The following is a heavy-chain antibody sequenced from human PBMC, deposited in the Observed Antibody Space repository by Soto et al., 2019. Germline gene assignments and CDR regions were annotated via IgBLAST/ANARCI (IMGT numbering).Heavy chain of an antibody. CDR1: GGTFNTYA. Sequence: QVQLVQSETEVKKPGSAVKVSCKASGGTFNTYAMNWVRQAPGQGREWMGGILPMFDTPRYAQKFQGRVTITVDESTTTAYMELSSLRSDDTAVYYCTRSIGSGGVIGGFDYWGQGTLVTVSS. V-gene: IGHV1-69*01. D-gene: IGHD3-16*02. J-gene: IGHJ4*02. CDR3: TRSIGSGGVIGGFDY. CDR2: ILPMFDTP.